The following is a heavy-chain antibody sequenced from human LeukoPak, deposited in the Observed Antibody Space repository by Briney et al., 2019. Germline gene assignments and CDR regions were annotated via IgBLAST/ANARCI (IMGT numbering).Heavy chain of an antibody. J-gene: IGHJ5*02. CDR1: GYTFTIYD. V-gene: IGHV1-8*03. CDR2: MNPNSGNK. Sequence: ASVKVSCKSSGYTFTIYDIYWVRQATGQGLEWMGCMNPNSGNKSNAQKFQSRVTTTRNTPISTAYMELSSLRSEDTAVYCCARGLGIVLGYCSGGSCYRPGWFDPWGQGTLVTVSS. CDR3: ARGLGIVLGYCSGGSCYRPGWFDP. D-gene: IGHD2-15*01.